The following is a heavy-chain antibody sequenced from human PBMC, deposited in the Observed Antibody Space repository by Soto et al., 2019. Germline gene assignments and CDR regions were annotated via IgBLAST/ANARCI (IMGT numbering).Heavy chain of an antibody. CDR3: ARGDGYRALDY. V-gene: IGHV5-51*01. CDR2: IYPGDSDT. Sequence: GESLKISCKGSGYSFTTYWIGWVRQMPGKGLEWMGLIYPGDSDTRYSPSFQSQVTISVDKSINNTYLQWSGLKASDSAMYYCARGDGYRALDYWGQGTLVTVSS. D-gene: IGHD5-12*01. CDR1: GYSFTTYW. J-gene: IGHJ4*02.